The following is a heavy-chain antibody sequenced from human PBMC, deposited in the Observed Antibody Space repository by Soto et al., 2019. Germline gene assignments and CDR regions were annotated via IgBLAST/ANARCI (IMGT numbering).Heavy chain of an antibody. D-gene: IGHD6-13*01. CDR3: ARVELYSSSWYKSPSTDY. V-gene: IGHV4-39*01. CDR1: GGSISSSSYY. J-gene: IGHJ4*02. CDR2: IYYSGST. Sequence: SETLSLTCTVSGGSISSSSYYWGWIRQPPGKGLEWIGSIYYSGSTYYNPSLKSRVTISVDTSKNQFSLKLSSVTAADTAVYYCARVELYSSSWYKSPSTDYWGQGTMVTVSS.